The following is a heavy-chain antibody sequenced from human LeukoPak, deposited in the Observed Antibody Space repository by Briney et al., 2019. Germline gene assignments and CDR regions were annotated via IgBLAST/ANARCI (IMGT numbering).Heavy chain of an antibody. V-gene: IGHV3-21*01. D-gene: IGHD3-10*01. CDR3: ARVYYGSGTYSDY. J-gene: IGHJ4*02. Sequence: GGSLRLSCAVSGFAFSRYTMNWVRQAPGKGLEWVSSVTSDSSRIYYADSVKGRFTISRDNAKNSLYLQMNSLRAEDTAVYYCARVYYGSGTYSDYWGQGTLVTVSS. CDR2: VTSDSSRI. CDR1: GFAFSRYT.